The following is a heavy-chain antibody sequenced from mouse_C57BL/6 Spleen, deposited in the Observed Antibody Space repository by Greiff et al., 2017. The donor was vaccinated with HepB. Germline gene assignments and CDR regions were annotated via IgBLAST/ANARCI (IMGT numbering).Heavy chain of an antibody. D-gene: IGHD4-1*01. Sequence: EVKRVESGGDLVKPGGSLKLSCAASGFTFSSYGMSWVRQTPDKRLEWVATISSGGSYTYYPDSVKGRFTISRDNAKNTLYLQMSSLKSEDTAMYYCARQGNWTWFAYWGQGTLVTVSA. V-gene: IGHV5-6*01. CDR2: ISSGGSYT. CDR3: ARQGNWTWFAY. J-gene: IGHJ3*01. CDR1: GFTFSSYG.